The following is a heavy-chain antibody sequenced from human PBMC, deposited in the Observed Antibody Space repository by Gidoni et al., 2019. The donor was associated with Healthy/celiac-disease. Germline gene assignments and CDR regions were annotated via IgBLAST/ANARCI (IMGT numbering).Heavy chain of an antibody. D-gene: IGHD2-15*01. CDR2: ISGSGGST. CDR1: GFPFSSYA. J-gene: IGHJ4*02. V-gene: IGHV3-23*01. CDR3: AKGDVVVVAATYY. Sequence: EVLLLESGGGLVQPGGSLGLSCAASGFPFSSYAMSWVRQAPGKGLEWVSAISGSGGSTYYADSVKGRFTISRDNSKNTLYLQMNSLRAEDTAVYYCAKGDVVVVAATYYWGQGTLVTVSS.